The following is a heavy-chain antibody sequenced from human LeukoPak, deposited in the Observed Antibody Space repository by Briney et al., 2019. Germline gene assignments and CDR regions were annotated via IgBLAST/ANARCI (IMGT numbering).Heavy chain of an antibody. D-gene: IGHD3-9*01. V-gene: IGHV3-33*08. CDR3: ARAPLRYFDWLSDGPFDY. CDR1: GFTFSSYA. Sequence: GGSLRLSCAASGFTFSSYAMSWVRQAPGKGLEWVAVIWYDGSNKYYADSVKGRFTISRDNSKNTLYLQMNSLRAEDTAVYYCARAPLRYFDWLSDGPFDYWGQGTLVTVSS. J-gene: IGHJ4*02. CDR2: IWYDGSNK.